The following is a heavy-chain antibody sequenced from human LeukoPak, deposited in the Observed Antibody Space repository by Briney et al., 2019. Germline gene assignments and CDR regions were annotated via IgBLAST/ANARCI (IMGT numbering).Heavy chain of an antibody. J-gene: IGHJ3*02. D-gene: IGHD2-15*01. Sequence: GGSLKLSCAASGFTFSGSAMHWVRQASGKGLEWVGRIRSKANGYTTAYGASVKGRFTISRDDSQRATYVQMPSLKIEDTAVYYCTRLAGGDAFDIWGPGTMVTVSS. V-gene: IGHV3-73*01. CDR2: IRSKANGYTT. CDR1: GFTFSGSA. CDR3: TRLAGGDAFDI.